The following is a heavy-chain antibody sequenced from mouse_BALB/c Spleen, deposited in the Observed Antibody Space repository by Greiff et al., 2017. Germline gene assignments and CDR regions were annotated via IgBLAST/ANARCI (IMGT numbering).Heavy chain of an antibody. V-gene: IGHV1-80*01. CDR1: GYAFSSYW. CDR3: ARSGYYGSSYDWYFDV. D-gene: IGHD1-1*01. J-gene: IGHJ1*01. CDR2: IYPGDGDT. Sequence: VQLQQSGAELVRPGSSVKISCKASGYAFSSYWMNWVKQRPGQGLEWIGQIYPGDGDTNYNGKFKGKATLTADKSSSTAYMQLSSLTSEDSAVYFCARSGYYGSSYDWYFDVWGAGTTVTVSS.